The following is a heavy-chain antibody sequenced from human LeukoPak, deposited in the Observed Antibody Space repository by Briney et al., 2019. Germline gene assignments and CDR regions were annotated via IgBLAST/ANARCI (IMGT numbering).Heavy chain of an antibody. Sequence: PGGSLRLSCAASGFTVSSNYMSWVRQAPGKGLEWGSVIYSGGSTYYADSVKGRFTISRDNSKNTLYLQMNSLRAEDTAVYYCARPLYSSGWSFDYWGQGTLVTVSS. CDR1: GFTVSSNY. V-gene: IGHV3-53*01. D-gene: IGHD6-19*01. CDR2: IYSGGST. J-gene: IGHJ4*02. CDR3: ARPLYSSGWSFDY.